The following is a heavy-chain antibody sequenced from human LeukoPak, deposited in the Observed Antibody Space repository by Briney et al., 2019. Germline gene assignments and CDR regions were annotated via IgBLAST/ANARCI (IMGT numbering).Heavy chain of an antibody. D-gene: IGHD3-9*01. CDR3: ARVQFDWLLPRYFDY. Sequence: PSETLSLTCAVYGGSFSGYYWSWIRQPPGKGLEWIGGISYSGDLYYSPSLKSRVSISVDTSQNQFSLSLTSVNAADTAVYYCARVQFDWLLPRYFDYWGLGTLITVSS. CDR1: GGSFSGYY. CDR2: ISYSGDL. V-gene: IGHV4-34*01. J-gene: IGHJ4*02.